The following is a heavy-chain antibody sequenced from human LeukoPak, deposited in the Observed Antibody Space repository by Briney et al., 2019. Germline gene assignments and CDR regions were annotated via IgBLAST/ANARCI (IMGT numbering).Heavy chain of an antibody. CDR3: ARGQVCSGGSCFRLFDY. V-gene: IGHV3-23*01. CDR1: GLTFSNYA. D-gene: IGHD2-15*01. Sequence: TGGSLRLSCTLSGLTFSNYAMSWVRQAPGRGLEWVSVISDSGGRTNYADSVKGRFIISRDNSKNTLYLQMNSLRAEDTAVYYCARGQVCSGGSCFRLFDYWGQGTLVTVSS. CDR2: ISDSGGRT. J-gene: IGHJ4*02.